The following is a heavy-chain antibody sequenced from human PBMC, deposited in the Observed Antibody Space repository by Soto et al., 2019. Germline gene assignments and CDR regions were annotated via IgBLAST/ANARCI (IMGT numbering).Heavy chain of an antibody. D-gene: IGHD4-17*01. Sequence: LRLSCAASGFTFSKYGMHWVRQAPGKGLEWVAVMSFDGSNKFYADSVKGRFTISRDNSKDTLYLQMNSLTPEDTAVYYCAKVGDYEGAEYFHHWGQGTLVTVSS. V-gene: IGHV3-30*18. CDR3: AKVGDYEGAEYFHH. CDR1: GFTFSKYG. CDR2: MSFDGSNK. J-gene: IGHJ1*01.